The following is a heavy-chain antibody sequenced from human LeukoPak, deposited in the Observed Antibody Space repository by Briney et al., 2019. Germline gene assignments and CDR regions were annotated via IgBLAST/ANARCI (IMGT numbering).Heavy chain of an antibody. Sequence: GESLKISCKGFGYSFTSYWIGWVRQMPGKGLGWMGIIYPGDSDTRYSPSFHGQVTISADKSITTAYLQWSSLKTSDTAMYYCVRHFDTVETASIGYWGQGTLVTVSS. V-gene: IGHV5-51*01. D-gene: IGHD2-21*02. CDR2: IYPGDSDT. J-gene: IGHJ4*02. CDR3: VRHFDTVETASIGY. CDR1: GYSFTSYW.